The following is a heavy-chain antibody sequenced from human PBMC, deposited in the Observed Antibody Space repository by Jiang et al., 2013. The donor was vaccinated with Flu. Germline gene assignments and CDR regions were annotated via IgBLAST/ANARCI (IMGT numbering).Heavy chain of an antibody. CDR2: YGMMEEL. Sequence: RLSCAAAGFGVQVTLACTGSVRLQARGWSGWQLYGMMEELNFYVDSVKGRFTISRDNSKNTLYLQMNSLRAEDTAVYYCARDRHVSYYYNYYGMDVWGQGTTVTVSS. CDR1: GFGVQVTLA. D-gene: IGHD3-10*02. J-gene: IGHJ6*02. V-gene: IGHV3-33*01. CDR3: ARDRHVSYYYNYYGMDV.